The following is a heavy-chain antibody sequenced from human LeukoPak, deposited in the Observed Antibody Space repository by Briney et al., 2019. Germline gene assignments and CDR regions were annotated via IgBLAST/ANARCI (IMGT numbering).Heavy chain of an antibody. V-gene: IGHV3-48*03. CDR1: GFSFSSYE. Sequence: GGSLRLSCAASGFSFSSYEMSWVRQAPGKGLEWVSYISRSGSSISYTDSVKGRFTISRDNAKNSLYLQMSSLRAEDTAVYYCARGLLVVGTATTSYFGMYGWGRGTTV. CDR2: ISRSGSSI. CDR3: ARGLLVVGTATTSYFGMYG. J-gene: IGHJ6*01. D-gene: IGHD2-2*01.